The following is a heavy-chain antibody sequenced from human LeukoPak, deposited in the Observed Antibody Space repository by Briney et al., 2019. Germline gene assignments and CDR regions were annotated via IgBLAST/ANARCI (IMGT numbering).Heavy chain of an antibody. CDR2: ISWNSGSI. D-gene: IGHD3-22*01. J-gene: IGHJ3*02. CDR3: AKDSHGYSVDWAFGI. CDR1: GFTFDDYA. V-gene: IGHV3-9*01. Sequence: PGGSLRLSCAASGFTFDDYAMHWVRQAPGKGLEWVSGISWNSGSIGYADSVKGRFTISRDNAKNSLYLQMNSLRAEDTALYYCAKDSHGYSVDWAFGIWGQGTMVTVSS.